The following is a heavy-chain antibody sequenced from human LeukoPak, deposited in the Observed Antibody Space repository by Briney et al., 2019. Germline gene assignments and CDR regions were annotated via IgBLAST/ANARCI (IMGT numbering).Heavy chain of an antibody. CDR2: ISSSGSTI. D-gene: IGHD1-26*01. J-gene: IGHJ5*02. CDR3: ARSLVVGATYPYH. Sequence: GGSLRLSCAASGFTFSSYEMNWVRQAPGKGLEWVSYISSSGSTIYYADSVKGRFTISRDNAKNSLYLQLNSLRAEDTAVYYCARSLVVGATYPYHWGQGTLVTVPS. V-gene: IGHV3-48*03. CDR1: GFTFSSYE.